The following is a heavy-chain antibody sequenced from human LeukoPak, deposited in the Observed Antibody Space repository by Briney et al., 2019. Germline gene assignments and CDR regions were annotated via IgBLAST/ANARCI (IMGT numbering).Heavy chain of an antibody. Sequence: PGGSLRLSCAASGFTFSSYAMHWVRQAPGKGLEWVAVISYDGSNKYYADSVKGRFTISRDNSKNTLYLQMNSLRAEDTAVYYCAREGGVVITEAFDYWGQGTLVTVSS. CDR3: AREGGVVITEAFDY. CDR1: GFTFSSYA. V-gene: IGHV3-30-3*01. J-gene: IGHJ4*02. CDR2: ISYDGSNK. D-gene: IGHD3-22*01.